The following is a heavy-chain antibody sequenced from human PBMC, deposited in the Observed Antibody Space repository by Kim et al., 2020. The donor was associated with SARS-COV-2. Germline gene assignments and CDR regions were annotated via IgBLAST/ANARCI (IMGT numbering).Heavy chain of an antibody. CDR1: GFTFRNFA. Sequence: GGSLRLSCAASGFTFRNFAVHWVRQAPGKGLEWVAAVVYDGRNKYYADSVKGRFTISRDNSKNTLDLQMKSLRVEDTAVYYCARENDAFDIWGQGTMDT. CDR2: VVYDGRNK. V-gene: IGHV3-30*04. CDR3: ARENDAFDI. J-gene: IGHJ3*02.